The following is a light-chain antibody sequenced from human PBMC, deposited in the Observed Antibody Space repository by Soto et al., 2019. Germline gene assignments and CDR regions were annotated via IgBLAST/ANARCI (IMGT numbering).Light chain of an antibody. Sequence: EIALTQSPATLSLSPGERATLSCRASQSVSSYLAWYQQKPGQAPRLLIYDVSNRATGIPARFSGSGSGTDFTLTISSLEPEDFAVYYCQQRSNWPRFTFGPGTKVDIK. J-gene: IGKJ3*01. V-gene: IGKV3-11*01. CDR1: QSVSSY. CDR2: DVS. CDR3: QQRSNWPRFT.